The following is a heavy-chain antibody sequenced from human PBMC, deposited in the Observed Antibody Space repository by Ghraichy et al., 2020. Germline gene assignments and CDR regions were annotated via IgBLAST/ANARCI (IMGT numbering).Heavy chain of an antibody. V-gene: IGHV4-39*07. CDR1: GGSISSSSYY. Sequence: SPTLSLTCTVSGGSISSSSYYWGWIRQPPGKGLEWIGSIYYSGSTYYNPSLKSRVTISVDTSKNQFSLKLSSVTAADTAVYYCARGAVTNFGYYYYYYMDVWGKGTTVTVSS. J-gene: IGHJ6*03. CDR2: IYYSGST. D-gene: IGHD4-17*01. CDR3: ARGAVTNFGYYYYYYMDV.